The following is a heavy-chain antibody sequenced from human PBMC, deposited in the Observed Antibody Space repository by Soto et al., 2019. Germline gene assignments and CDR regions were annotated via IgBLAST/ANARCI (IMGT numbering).Heavy chain of an antibody. CDR1: GYSFTSYW. CDR3: ARHPFTILDDYYFDY. J-gene: IGHJ4*02. D-gene: IGHD3-3*01. Sequence: GESLKISCKGSGYSFTSYWIGWVRQMPGKGLEWMGIIYPGDSDTRYSPSFQGQVTISADKSIGTAYLQWSSLKASDTAMYYCARHPFTILDDYYFDYWGQGTLVTVSS. CDR2: IYPGDSDT. V-gene: IGHV5-51*01.